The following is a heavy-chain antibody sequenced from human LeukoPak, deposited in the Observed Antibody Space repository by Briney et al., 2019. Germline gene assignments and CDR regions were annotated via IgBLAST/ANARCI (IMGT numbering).Heavy chain of an antibody. Sequence: GGSLRLSCAASGFTFSSYAMSWVRQAPGKGLEWVSAISGSGGSTYYADSVKGRFTISRDNSKNTLYLQMNSLRAEDTAVYYCATAYVGYCSSTSCYRQVWFDPWGQGTLVTVSS. CDR2: ISGSGGST. D-gene: IGHD2-2*01. CDR1: GFTFSSYA. CDR3: ATAYVGYCSSTSCYRQVWFDP. J-gene: IGHJ5*02. V-gene: IGHV3-23*01.